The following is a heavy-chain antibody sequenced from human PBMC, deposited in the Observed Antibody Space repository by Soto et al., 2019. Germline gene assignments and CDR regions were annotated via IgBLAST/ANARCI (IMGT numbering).Heavy chain of an antibody. CDR3: ARTPFDFWSGYEEPGNFDY. Sequence: LRLSCAASGFTFSSYSMNWVRQAPGKGLEWVSSISSSSSYIYYADSVKGRFTISRDNAKNSLYLQMNSLRAEDTAVYYCARTPFDFWSGYEEPGNFDYWGQGTLVTVSS. V-gene: IGHV3-21*01. CDR2: ISSSSSYI. CDR1: GFTFSSYS. D-gene: IGHD3-3*01. J-gene: IGHJ4*02.